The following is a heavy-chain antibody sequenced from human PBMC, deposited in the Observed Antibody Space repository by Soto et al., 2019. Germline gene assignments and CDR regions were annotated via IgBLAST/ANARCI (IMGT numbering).Heavy chain of an antibody. CDR3: ARYRYDY. CDR1: GDSISSNSAA. D-gene: IGHD1-1*01. J-gene: IGHJ4*02. V-gene: IGHV6-1*01. Sequence: QVQLQQSGPGLVKPSQTLSLTCAISGDSISSNSAAWNWIRQSPSRGFEWLGRTYYRSRWYHDYEVSVNSRIIINPVTSTNHVSLQLNSVTPDDTAVYYLARYRYDYWGQGTVVTVSS. CDR2: TYYRSRWYH.